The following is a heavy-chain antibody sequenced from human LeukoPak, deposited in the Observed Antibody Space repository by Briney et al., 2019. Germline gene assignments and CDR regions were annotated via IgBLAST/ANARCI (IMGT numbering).Heavy chain of an antibody. D-gene: IGHD1-26*01. V-gene: IGHV3-48*04. Sequence: PGGSLRLSCAASGFTFSSYSMNWVRQAPGKGLEWVSYISSSSSTIYYADSVKGRFTISRDNAKNSLYLQMNSLRAEDTAVYYCAKGWALYYMDVWGKGTTVTVSS. CDR1: GFTFSSYS. J-gene: IGHJ6*03. CDR3: AKGWALYYMDV. CDR2: ISSSSSTI.